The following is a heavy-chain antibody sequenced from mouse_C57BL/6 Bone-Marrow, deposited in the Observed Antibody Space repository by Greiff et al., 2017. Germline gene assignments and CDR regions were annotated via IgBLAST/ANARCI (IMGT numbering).Heavy chain of an antibody. D-gene: IGHD4-1*01. Sequence: VQLKESGGGLVKPGGSLKFSCAASGFTFSSYAMSWVRQTPEQRLEWVATISDGGSYTYYPDNLKGRFTISRDNAKNNLYLQMSHLKSEDTAMYYCARANWDFPYWGQGTLVTVSA. V-gene: IGHV5-4*01. J-gene: IGHJ3*01. CDR1: GFTFSSYA. CDR2: ISDGGSYT. CDR3: ARANWDFPY.